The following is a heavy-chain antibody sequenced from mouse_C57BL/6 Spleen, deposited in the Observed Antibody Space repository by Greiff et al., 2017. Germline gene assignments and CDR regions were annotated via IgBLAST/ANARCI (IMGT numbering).Heavy chain of an antibody. V-gene: IGHV1-26*01. CDR3: ARSSSSKPSYALDY. J-gene: IGHJ4*01. CDR2: INPNNGGT. Sequence: VQLQQSGPELVKPGASVKISCKASGYTFTDYYMNWVKQSHGKSLEWIGDINPNNGGTSYNQKFKGKATLTVDKSSSTAYMELRSLTSEDSAVYSSARSSSSKPSYALDYWGQGTSVTVSS. D-gene: IGHD2-10*02. CDR1: GYTFTDYY.